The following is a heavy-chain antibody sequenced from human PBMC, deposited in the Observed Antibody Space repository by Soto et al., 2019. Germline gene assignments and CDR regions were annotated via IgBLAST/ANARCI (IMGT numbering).Heavy chain of an antibody. J-gene: IGHJ4*02. V-gene: IGHV1-69*01. CDR2: IIPIFGTA. CDR3: ARGGRGYYGSGTKEGVFDY. Sequence: QVQLVQSGAEVKKPGSSVKVSCKASGGTFSSYAISWVRQAPGQGLEWMGGIIPIFGTANYAQKFQGRVTITADESTSTAYMELSSLRSEDTAVYYCARGGRGYYGSGTKEGVFDYWGQGTLVTVSS. CDR1: GGTFSSYA. D-gene: IGHD3-10*01.